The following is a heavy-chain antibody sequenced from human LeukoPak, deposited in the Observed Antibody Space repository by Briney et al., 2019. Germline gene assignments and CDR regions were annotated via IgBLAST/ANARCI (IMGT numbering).Heavy chain of an antibody. Sequence: SETLSLTCAVYGGSFSGYYWSWIRQPPGKGLEWIGEINHSGSTNYNPSLKSRVTISVDTSKNQFSLKLNSVTAADTAVYYCARLTHRAYYYGSGSYYKVFDYWGQGTLVTVSS. CDR3: ARLTHRAYYYGSGSYYKVFDY. J-gene: IGHJ4*02. CDR2: INHSGST. CDR1: GGSFSGYY. D-gene: IGHD3-10*01. V-gene: IGHV4-34*01.